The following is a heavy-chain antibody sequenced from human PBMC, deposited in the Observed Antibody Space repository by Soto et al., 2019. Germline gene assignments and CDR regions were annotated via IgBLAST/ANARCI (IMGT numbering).Heavy chain of an antibody. CDR1: GFTVSSNY. CDR3: ATRGRLPYDFWSGSNYYYGMDV. V-gene: IGHV3-53*01. D-gene: IGHD3-3*01. CDR2: IYSGGST. Sequence: GGSLRLSCAASGFTVSSNYMSWVRQAPGKGLEWVSVIYSGGSTYYADSVKDRFTISRDNSKNTLYLQMNSLRAEDTAVYYCATRGRLPYDFWSGSNYYYGMDVWGQGTKVTVSS. J-gene: IGHJ6*02.